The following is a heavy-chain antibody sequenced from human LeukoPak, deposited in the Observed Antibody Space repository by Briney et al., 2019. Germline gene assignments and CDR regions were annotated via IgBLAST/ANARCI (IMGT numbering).Heavy chain of an antibody. CDR3: ARDRLSPGPDGNWFDP. D-gene: IGHD1-14*01. J-gene: IGHJ5*02. V-gene: IGHV1-18*01. CDR2: ISAYNGNT. CDR1: GYTFTSYG. Sequence: ASVKVSCKTSGYTFTSYGISWVRQAPGQGLEWMGWISAYNGNTNYAQKFQGRVTMTTDTSTSTAYMELRSLRSDDTAVYYCARDRLSPGPDGNWFDPWGQGTLVTVSS.